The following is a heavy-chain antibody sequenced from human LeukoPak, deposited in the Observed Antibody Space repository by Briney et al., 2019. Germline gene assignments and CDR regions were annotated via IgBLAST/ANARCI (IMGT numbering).Heavy chain of an antibody. CDR3: AREETGTPDY. D-gene: IGHD1-1*01. V-gene: IGHV3-33*01. CDR1: GFTFSSYG. CDR2: IWYDGSNK. J-gene: IGHJ4*02. Sequence: GGSLRLSCAASGFTFSSYGMHWVRHAPGKGLEWVAVIWYDGSNKYYADSVKGRFTISRDNSKNTLYLQMNSLRAEDTAVYYCAREETGTPDYWGQGTLVTVSS.